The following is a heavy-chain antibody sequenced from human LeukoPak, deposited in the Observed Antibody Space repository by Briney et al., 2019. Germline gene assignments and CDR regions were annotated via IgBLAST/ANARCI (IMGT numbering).Heavy chain of an antibody. Sequence: GGSLRLSCAASGFTFSSYSMNWVRQAPGKGLVWVSRLHSDGTSTSYADSVRGRFTISRDNARNTLYLQMNTLRAEDTAVYYCARSGWPYYFDYWGQGTLVTVSS. D-gene: IGHD6-25*01. CDR3: ARSGWPYYFDY. CDR2: LHSDGTST. CDR1: GFTFSSYS. V-gene: IGHV3-74*01. J-gene: IGHJ4*02.